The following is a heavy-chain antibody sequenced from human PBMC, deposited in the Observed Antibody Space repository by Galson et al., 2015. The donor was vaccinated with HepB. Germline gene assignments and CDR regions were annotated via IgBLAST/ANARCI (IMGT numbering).Heavy chain of an antibody. CDR2: IDSGART. J-gene: IGHJ6*02. V-gene: IGHV3-53*01. CDR3: AREGAGGGMAV. D-gene: IGHD3-16*01. CDR1: EFTVGTNC. Sequence: SLRLSCAASEFTVGTNCRCWVRQAPGEGLEGDALIDSGARTYYAASVNGRFTVFRDNSKNTLYLHMNSLRAEDTAVYYCAREGAGGGMAVWGQGTTVTVSS.